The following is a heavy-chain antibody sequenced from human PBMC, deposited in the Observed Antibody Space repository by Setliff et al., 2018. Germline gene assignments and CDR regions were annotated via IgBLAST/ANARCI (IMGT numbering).Heavy chain of an antibody. CDR1: GGSISSYY. J-gene: IGHJ6*03. V-gene: IGHV4-59*01. D-gene: IGHD5-12*01. Sequence: SETLSLTCTVSGGSISSYYWSWIRQPPGKGLEWIGYIYYSGSTNYNPSLKSRVTISLDTSKNQFSLQLSSVTAADTAVYYCARERGDIVTTTSYYYYLDVWGKGTTVTVSS. CDR2: IYYSGST. CDR3: ARERGDIVTTTSYYYYLDV.